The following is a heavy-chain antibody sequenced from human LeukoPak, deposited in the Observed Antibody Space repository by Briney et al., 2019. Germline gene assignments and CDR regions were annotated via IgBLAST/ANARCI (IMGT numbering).Heavy chain of an antibody. CDR3: ARSIIYGGTSDYYYGMDV. Sequence: SETLSLTCAVSAVSISNGGYSWSWIRQPPGKGLEWIGYIYYSGRTNYNPSLKSRVTISVDTSKNQFSLKLSSVTAADTAVYFCARSIIYGGTSDYYYGMDVWGQGTTVTVS. J-gene: IGHJ6*02. CDR2: IYYSGRT. D-gene: IGHD4-23*01. V-gene: IGHV4-61*08. CDR1: AVSISNGGYS.